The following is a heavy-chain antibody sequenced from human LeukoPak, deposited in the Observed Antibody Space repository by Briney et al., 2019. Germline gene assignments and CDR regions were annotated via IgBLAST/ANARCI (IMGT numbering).Heavy chain of an antibody. V-gene: IGHV3-48*01. J-gene: IGHJ5*02. CDR1: GFTFSSYS. Sequence: PGGSLRLSXAASGFTFSSYSMNWVRQTPGKGLEWVSYISSSSSTIYYADSVKGRFTISRDNAKNSLYLQMNSLRAEDTAVYYCARAVYGDYWFDPWGQGTLVTVSS. CDR3: ARAVYGDYWFDP. D-gene: IGHD4-17*01. CDR2: ISSSSSTI.